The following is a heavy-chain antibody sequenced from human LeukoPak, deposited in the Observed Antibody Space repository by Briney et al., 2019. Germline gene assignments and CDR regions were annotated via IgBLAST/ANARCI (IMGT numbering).Heavy chain of an antibody. J-gene: IGHJ3*02. CDR3: ARARYVNSFYAFDI. CDR2: LSKSGNT. Sequence: PSETLSLTCTVSGGSVSSGSYYWSWNRQPPGKGLEWIGYLSKSGNTNYSPSLKSRVTIFGDTSKNQFFLKLSSVTAADTAVYYCARARYVNSFYAFDIWGQGTLVTVSS. V-gene: IGHV4-61*01. D-gene: IGHD3-9*01. CDR1: GGSVSSGSYY.